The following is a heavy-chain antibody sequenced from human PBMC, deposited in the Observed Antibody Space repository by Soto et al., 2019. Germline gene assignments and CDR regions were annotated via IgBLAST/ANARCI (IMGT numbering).Heavy chain of an antibody. J-gene: IGHJ6*02. D-gene: IGHD6-6*01. CDR3: ARGSSIAGLYHGMDV. Sequence: PSQTLSLTCPVSGGSITSGASYWSWIRQPPGKGLEWIGYIYYSGSTYYNPSLKSRVTISLDTSKNQFSLKLSSVTAADTAVYYCARGSSIAGLYHGMDVWGQGTTVTGS. CDR2: IYYSGST. V-gene: IGHV4-31*03. CDR1: GGSITSGASY.